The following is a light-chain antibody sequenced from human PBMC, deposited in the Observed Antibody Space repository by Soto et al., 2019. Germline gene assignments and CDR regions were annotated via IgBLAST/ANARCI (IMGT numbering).Light chain of an antibody. Sequence: EIVMTQSPATLSVSPGERATLSCRASQSVSSNLAWYQHKPGQAPRLLISGASTRATGIPARFSGSGSGTEFTLTIRSLQSEDFAVYYCQQYNDWTPTFGQGTKVEIK. CDR3: QQYNDWTPT. J-gene: IGKJ1*01. V-gene: IGKV3-15*01. CDR1: QSVSSN. CDR2: GAS.